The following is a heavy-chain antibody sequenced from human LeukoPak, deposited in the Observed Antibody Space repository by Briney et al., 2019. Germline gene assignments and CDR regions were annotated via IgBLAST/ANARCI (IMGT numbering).Heavy chain of an antibody. CDR3: ARGDYYDDSGYLHY. Sequence: SETLSLTCPVSGYSISSGYYGGWIRQPPGKGREWIGSIYHSGSTYYNPSLKSRVTISVDTSKKQFSLNPSSFPAADTDVYYCARGDYYDDSGYLHYWGQGTLVTVSS. V-gene: IGHV4-38-2*01. D-gene: IGHD3-22*01. CDR1: GYSISSGYY. J-gene: IGHJ4*02. CDR2: IYHSGST.